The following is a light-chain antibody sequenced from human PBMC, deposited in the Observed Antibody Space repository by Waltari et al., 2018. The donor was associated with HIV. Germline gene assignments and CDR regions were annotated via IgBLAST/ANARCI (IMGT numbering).Light chain of an antibody. Sequence: SSELPQNPAVSVAFGQTVTITCQGASLREFYAGWYQQKPGQAPIVILYGKNRRSSGIPDRFSGSNSGNTASLTISGARAEDEADYYCSCRDVNAYHHYDFATGTRVTVL. CDR2: GKN. V-gene: IGLV3-19*01. J-gene: IGLJ1*01. CDR3: SCRDVNAYHHYD. CDR1: SLREFY.